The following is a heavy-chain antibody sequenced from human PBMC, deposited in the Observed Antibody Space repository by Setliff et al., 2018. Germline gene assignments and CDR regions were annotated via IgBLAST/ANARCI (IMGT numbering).Heavy chain of an antibody. CDR2: ISAYNGKT. CDR3: LRLVRYCTKIACQATSGDEV. CDR1: GYTFTYFG. J-gene: IGHJ4*02. V-gene: IGHV1-18*01. Sequence: ASVKVSCKASGYTFTYFGVSWLRLAPGQGLEWMGWISAYNGKTYSAQKFQDRVTLTTHTSTNMGYLELRDLRSDDTAVYYCLRLVRYCTKIACQATSGDEVWGLGTLVTVSS. D-gene: IGHD2-8*01.